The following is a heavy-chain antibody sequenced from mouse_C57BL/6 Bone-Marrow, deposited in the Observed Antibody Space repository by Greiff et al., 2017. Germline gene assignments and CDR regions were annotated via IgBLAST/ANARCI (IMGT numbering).Heavy chain of an antibody. J-gene: IGHJ4*01. CDR2: INPNYGTT. V-gene: IGHV1-39*01. D-gene: IGHD2-10*02. Sequence: KLQESGPELVKPGASVKMSCKASGYSFTDYNMNWVKQSTGKGLEWIGVINPNYGTTSYNQKFKGKATLTVDKSSSTAYMQLNSLTSEDSAVYYGARRYDNGYYAIYYWGQGTSVTVSS. CDR1: GYSFTDYN. CDR3: ARRYDNGYYAIYY.